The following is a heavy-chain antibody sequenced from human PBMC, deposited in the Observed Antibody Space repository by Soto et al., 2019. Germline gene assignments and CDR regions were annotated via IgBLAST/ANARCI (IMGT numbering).Heavy chain of an antibody. CDR2: ISSSSSYI. Sequence: EVQLVESGGGLVKPGGSLRLSCAASGFTFSSYSMNWVRQAPGKGLEWVSSISSSSSYIYYTDSVKGRFTISRDNAKNSLYLQMNSLRAEDTAVYYCARHLNLNWWEPEDYWGQGTLVTVSS. D-gene: IGHD1-26*01. CDR3: ARHLNLNWWEPEDY. J-gene: IGHJ4*02. V-gene: IGHV3-21*01. CDR1: GFTFSSYS.